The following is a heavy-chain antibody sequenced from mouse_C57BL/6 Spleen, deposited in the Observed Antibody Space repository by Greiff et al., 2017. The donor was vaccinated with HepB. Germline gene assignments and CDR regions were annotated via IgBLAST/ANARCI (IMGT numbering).Heavy chain of an antibody. V-gene: IGHV1-82*01. J-gene: IGHJ2*01. D-gene: IGHD1-2*01. CDR1: GYAFSSSW. CDR3: ARTAWELDY. CDR2: IYPGDGDT. Sequence: VQLQQSGPELVKPGASVKISCKASGYAFSSSWMNWVKQRPGKGLEWIGRIYPGDGDTNYNGKFKGKATLTADKSSSTAYMQLSSLTSEDSAVYFCARTAWELDYWGQGTTLTVSS.